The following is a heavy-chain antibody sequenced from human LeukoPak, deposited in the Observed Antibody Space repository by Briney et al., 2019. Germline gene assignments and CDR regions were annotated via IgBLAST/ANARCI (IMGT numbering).Heavy chain of an antibody. D-gene: IGHD6-19*01. J-gene: IGHJ4*02. CDR1: GFTFSSYE. V-gene: IGHV3-48*03. CDR3: AVGQWLVGNY. CDR2: ISSSGSTI. Sequence: GGSLRLSCAASGFTFSSYEMNWVRQAPGKGLEWVSYISSSGSTIYYADSVKGRFTISRDNAKNSLYLQMNSLRAEDTAVYYCAVGQWLVGNYWGQGTLDTVSS.